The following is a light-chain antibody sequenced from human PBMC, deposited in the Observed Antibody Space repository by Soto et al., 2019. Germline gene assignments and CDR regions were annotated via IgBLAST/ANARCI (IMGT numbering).Light chain of an antibody. CDR1: SSDVGGYNY. Sequence: QSALTQPASVSGSPGQSITISCTGTSSDVGGYNYVSWYQQHPGKAPKLMIYEVSNWPSGVSNRFAGSKSGNTASLTISGLQAEDDAEYYCSSYTSSSTLVVFGGGTQLTVL. J-gene: IGLJ2*01. CDR3: SSYTSSSTLVV. V-gene: IGLV2-14*01. CDR2: EVS.